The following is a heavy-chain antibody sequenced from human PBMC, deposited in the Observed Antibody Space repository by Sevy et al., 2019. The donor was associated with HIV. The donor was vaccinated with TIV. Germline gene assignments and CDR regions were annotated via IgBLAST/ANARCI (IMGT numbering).Heavy chain of an antibody. CDR2: ISGSGGST. J-gene: IGHJ4*02. CDR1: GFTFRSYV. Sequence: GGSLRLSCAASGFTFRSYVMSWVRQAPGKGLEWVSGISGSGGSTYYADSVKGRFTISRDNSKNTLYLQMNSRRAEDTAVYYCAKAKTVASGFDYWGQGTLVTVSS. V-gene: IGHV3-23*01. D-gene: IGHD7-27*01. CDR3: AKAKTVASGFDY.